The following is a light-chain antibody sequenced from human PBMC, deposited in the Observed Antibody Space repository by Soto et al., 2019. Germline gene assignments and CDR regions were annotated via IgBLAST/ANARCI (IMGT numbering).Light chain of an antibody. CDR1: QSISYW. J-gene: IGKJ2*01. CDR2: DAS. V-gene: IGKV1-5*01. Sequence: DIQMTQSPSTLSASVGDRVTITCLASQSISYWLAWYQQKPGKAPKLLIYDASSLESGVPSRLSGSGHVTAFTLTISSLQTDDSATYYCQRYDYFTTFGKGTRLE. CDR3: QRYDYFTT.